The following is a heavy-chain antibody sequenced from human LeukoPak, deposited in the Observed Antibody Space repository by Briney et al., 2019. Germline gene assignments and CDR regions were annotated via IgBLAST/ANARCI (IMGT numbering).Heavy chain of an antibody. J-gene: IGHJ4*02. CDR2: ILRGGRT. Sequence: SETLSLTCTVSGYFISSAYYWGWIRQPPGKGLEWIGSILRGGRTSYNPSLKSRVTISIDTSKNQFSLKLSSVTAADTAVYYCARDFSYYYGSGSDYNVGFDYWGQGVLVTVSS. V-gene: IGHV4-38-2*02. CDR3: ARDFSYYYGSGSDYNVGFDY. D-gene: IGHD3-10*01. CDR1: GYFISSAYY.